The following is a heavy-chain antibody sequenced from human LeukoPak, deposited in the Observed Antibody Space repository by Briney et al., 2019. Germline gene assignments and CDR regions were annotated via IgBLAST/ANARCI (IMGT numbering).Heavy chain of an antibody. J-gene: IGHJ4*02. CDR3: ARGRGYLDY. V-gene: IGHV3-48*03. CDR1: GFTFSSYE. Sequence: QSGGSLRHSCAASGFTFSSYEMNWVRQAPGKGLELVSYISSSGSTIYYADSVKGRFTISRDNAKNSLYLQMNSLRAEDTAVYYCARGRGYLDYWGQGTLVTVSS. D-gene: IGHD5-12*01. CDR2: ISSSGSTI.